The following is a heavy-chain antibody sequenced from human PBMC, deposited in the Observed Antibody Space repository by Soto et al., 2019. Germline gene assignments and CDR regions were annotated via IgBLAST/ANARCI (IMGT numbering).Heavy chain of an antibody. CDR3: TRVEVGATIIDEIDV. D-gene: IGHD1-26*01. V-gene: IGHV4-38-2*01. CDR1: GYSISSGYY. CDR2: MYHSGNT. Sequence: SETPSLTCVVSGYSISSGYYWGWIRQAPGKGLEWIGSMYHSGNTYSNPSLNSRATISVDTSKNHFSLELSSVTAVDTAVYYCTRVEVGATIIDEIDVWGQGTMVTVSS. J-gene: IGHJ3*01.